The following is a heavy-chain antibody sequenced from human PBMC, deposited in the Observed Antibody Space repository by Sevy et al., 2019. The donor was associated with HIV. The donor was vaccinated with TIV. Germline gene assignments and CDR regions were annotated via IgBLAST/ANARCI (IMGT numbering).Heavy chain of an antibody. D-gene: IGHD3-10*01. V-gene: IGHV3-15*05. J-gene: IGHJ4*02. CDR2: IKSKNDGGTK. CDR3: TTDSKKRGPSGLLDY. CDR1: GFTFSNAW. Sequence: GGSLRLSCAASGFTFSNAWMSWVRQAPGKGLEWVGHIKSKNDGGTKDYAATVKGSFTISSEDSKNTLYMQMNSLETDDTAIYYCTTDSKKRGPSGLLDYWGQGTLVTVSS.